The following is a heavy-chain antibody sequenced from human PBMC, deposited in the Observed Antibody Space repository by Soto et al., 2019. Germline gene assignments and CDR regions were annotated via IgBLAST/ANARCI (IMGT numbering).Heavy chain of an antibody. CDR1: GLTVSSNY. Sequence: EVQLVESGGGLDQPGGSLRLSCAASGLTVSSNYMSWVRQAPGKGLEWVSVMYSGGSTYYADSVKGRFIISRDNYKNTLYLQMDSLRVEDTAVYYCARDSSLHQPLFYGMDVWGQGTTVTVSS. CDR3: ARDSSLHQPLFYGMDV. D-gene: IGHD2-2*01. J-gene: IGHJ6*02. V-gene: IGHV3-66*01. CDR2: MYSGGST.